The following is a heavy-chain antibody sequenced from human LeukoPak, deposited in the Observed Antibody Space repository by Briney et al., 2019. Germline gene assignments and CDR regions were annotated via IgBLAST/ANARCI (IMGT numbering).Heavy chain of an antibody. CDR2: IYYSGST. CDR3: ARELVYYYDSSGYLDY. D-gene: IGHD3-22*01. V-gene: IGHV4-31*03. Sequence: SETLSLTCTVSGGSISSGGYYWSWLRQHPGKGLEWIGYIYYSGSTYYNPSLKSRVTISVDTSKNQFSLKLSSVTAADTAVYYCARELVYYYDSSGYLDYWGQGTLVTVSS. CDR1: GGSISSGGYY. J-gene: IGHJ4*02.